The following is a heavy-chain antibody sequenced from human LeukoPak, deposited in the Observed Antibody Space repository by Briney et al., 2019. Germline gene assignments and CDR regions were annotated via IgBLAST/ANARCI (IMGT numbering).Heavy chain of an antibody. CDR1: GFTFSSYG. V-gene: IGHV3-33*01. J-gene: IGHJ6*02. CDR3: ARGVEGYCSGGSRRISGYCYYYGMDV. Sequence: PGGSLRLSCAASGFTFSSYGMHWVRQAPGKGLEWVAVIWYDGSNKYYADSVKGRFTISRDNSKNTLYLQMNSLRAEDTAVYYCARGVEGYCSGGSRRISGYCYYYGMDVWGQGTTVTVSS. D-gene: IGHD2-15*01. CDR2: IWYDGSNK.